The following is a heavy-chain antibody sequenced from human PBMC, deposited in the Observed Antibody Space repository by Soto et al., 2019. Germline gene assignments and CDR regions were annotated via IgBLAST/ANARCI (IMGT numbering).Heavy chain of an antibody. CDR3: ATVFEH. CDR1: GITFSGYW. Sequence: EVQLVESGGGSVQPGGSLRLSCVASGITFSGYWMHWVRQVPGKGLVWVARVDSDGSGTSYADSVKCRFTISRDNAKNTLYLQKHRMRVEDTAVYYCATVFEHWGQGIPVTVSS. CDR2: VDSDGSGT. J-gene: IGHJ4*02. V-gene: IGHV3-74*01.